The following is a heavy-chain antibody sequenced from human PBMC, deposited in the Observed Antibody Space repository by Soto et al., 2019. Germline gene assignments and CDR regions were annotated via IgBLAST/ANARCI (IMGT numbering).Heavy chain of an antibody. CDR2: IGTAGDT. V-gene: IGHV3-13*01. CDR1: GFTFSSYD. J-gene: IGHJ6*02. D-gene: IGHD6-13*01. Sequence: PGGSLRLSCAASGFTFSSYDMHWVRQATGKGLEWVSAIGTAGDTYYPGSVKGRFTISRENAKNSLYLQMNSLRAGDTAVYYCARGVAAAGTNYYYYYGMDVWGQGTTVTVSS. CDR3: ARGVAAAGTNYYYYYGMDV.